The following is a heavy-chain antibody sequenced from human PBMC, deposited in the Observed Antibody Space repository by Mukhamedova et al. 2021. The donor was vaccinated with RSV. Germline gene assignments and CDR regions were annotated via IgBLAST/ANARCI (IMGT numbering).Heavy chain of an antibody. CDR3: ARVGYGDYNWFDP. CDR2: PIFGTA. J-gene: IGHJ5*02. D-gene: IGHD4-17*01. Sequence: PIFGTANYAQKFQGRVTITADESTSTAYMELSSLRSEDTAVYYCARVGYGDYNWFDPWGQGTLVTVSS. V-gene: IGHV1-69*01.